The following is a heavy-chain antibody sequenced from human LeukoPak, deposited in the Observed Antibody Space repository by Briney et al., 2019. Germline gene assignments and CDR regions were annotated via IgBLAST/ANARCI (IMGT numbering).Heavy chain of an antibody. D-gene: IGHD3-16*01. V-gene: IGHV3-23*01. Sequence: GESLRLSCAASGVTLRNYGLSWVRHTPGKGLEWVSAIRGSGDTTFYADSVKGRFTISRDNSENTVYLQMNSLRAEDTAVYYCANSGGGTAIFWWGQGTLVTVSS. CDR3: ANSGGGTAIFW. CDR1: GVTLRNYG. J-gene: IGHJ4*02. CDR2: IRGSGDTT.